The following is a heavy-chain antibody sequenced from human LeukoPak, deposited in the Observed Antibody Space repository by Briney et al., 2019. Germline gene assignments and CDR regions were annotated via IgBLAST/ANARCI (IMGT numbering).Heavy chain of an antibody. CDR3: AGARIAARPAYYYYGMDV. Sequence: ASVKVSCKASGYTFTSYGISWVRQAPGQGLEWMGGIIPIFGTANYAQKFQGRVTITADESTSTAYMELSSLRSEDTAVYYCAGARIAARPAYYYYGMDVWGQGTTVTVSS. J-gene: IGHJ6*02. D-gene: IGHD6-6*01. CDR1: GYTFTSYG. CDR2: IIPIFGTA. V-gene: IGHV1-69*13.